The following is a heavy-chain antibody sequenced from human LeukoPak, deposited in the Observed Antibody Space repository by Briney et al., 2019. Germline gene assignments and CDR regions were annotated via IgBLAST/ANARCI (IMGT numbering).Heavy chain of an antibody. CDR1: GGSISSHY. J-gene: IGHJ2*01. CDR3: ARDPIVSVGDWYFDL. V-gene: IGHV4-59*11. CDR2: IYYSGSTNYT. D-gene: IGHD3-16*02. Sequence: SETLSLTCTASGGSISSHYWSWIRQPPGKGLEWIGYIYYSGSTNYTNYNPSLKSRVTISVDTSKNQFSLKLSSVTAADTAVYYCARDPIVSVGDWYFDLWGRGTLVTVSS.